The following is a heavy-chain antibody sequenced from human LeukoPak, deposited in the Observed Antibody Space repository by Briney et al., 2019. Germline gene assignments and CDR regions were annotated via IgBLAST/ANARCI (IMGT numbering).Heavy chain of an antibody. V-gene: IGHV1-69*13. D-gene: IGHD6-13*01. CDR2: IIPIFGTA. Sequence: GASVKVSCKASGGTFSSYAISWVRQAPGQGLEWMGGIIPIFGTANYAQKFQGRVTITADESTSTAYMELSSLRSEDTAVYYCARGEYSSSWNYYMDVWGKGTTVTVSS. CDR1: GGTFSSYA. CDR3: ARGEYSSSWNYYMDV. J-gene: IGHJ6*03.